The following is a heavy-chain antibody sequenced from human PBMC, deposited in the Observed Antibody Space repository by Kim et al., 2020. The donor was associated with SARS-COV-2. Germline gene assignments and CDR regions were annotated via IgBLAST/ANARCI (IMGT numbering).Heavy chain of an antibody. J-gene: IGHJ6*02. CDR2: SNHSGSI. D-gene: IGHD2-2*02. CDR1: GGSFSSNH. CDR3: ARGRAGVVPSAILGIGPHYDDGTMDV. Sequence: SETLSLTCAVSGGSFSSNHWSWVRQRPGPGLEWMGESNHSGSINTNPYLKSRITISIDTSKNQFYLTLTSVTAADTGFYFCARGRAGVVPSAILGIGPHYDDGTMDVWGHGTTVTVSS. V-gene: IGHV4-34*01.